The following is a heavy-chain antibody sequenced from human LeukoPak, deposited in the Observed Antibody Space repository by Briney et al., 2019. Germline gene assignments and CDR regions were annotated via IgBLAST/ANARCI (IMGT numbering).Heavy chain of an antibody. V-gene: IGHV4-38-2*02. Sequence: SETLSLTCTVSGSSISSDYYWGWIRQPPGKGLEWIGSIYHSGTTYYNSALKTRVTISVDTSKDQFSLKLTSVTAADTAVYYCAREFRYGDYEYWGQGTLVTVSS. CDR1: GSSISSDYY. J-gene: IGHJ4*02. CDR2: IYHSGTT. D-gene: IGHD4-17*01. CDR3: AREFRYGDYEY.